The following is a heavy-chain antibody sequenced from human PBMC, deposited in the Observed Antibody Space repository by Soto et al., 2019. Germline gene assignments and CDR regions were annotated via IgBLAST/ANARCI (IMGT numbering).Heavy chain of an antibody. V-gene: IGHV3-23*01. CDR1: GFTFSSYA. CDR3: ARVRYGSSSWYHYYYGMDV. Sequence: GSLRLSCAASGFTFSSYAMSWVRQAPGKGLEWVSAISGSGGSTYYADSVKGRFTISRDNSKNTLYLQMNSLRAEDTAVYYCARVRYGSSSWYHYYYGMDVWGQGTTVT. J-gene: IGHJ6*02. D-gene: IGHD6-13*01. CDR2: ISGSGGST.